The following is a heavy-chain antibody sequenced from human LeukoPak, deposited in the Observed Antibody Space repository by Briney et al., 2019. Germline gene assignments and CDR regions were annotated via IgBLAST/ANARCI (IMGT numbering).Heavy chain of an antibody. J-gene: IGHJ3*02. CDR2: IYYSGST. V-gene: IGHV4-59*12. D-gene: IGHD4-17*01. CDR3: ANTADAFDI. Sequence: SETLSLTCTVSGGSISSYYWSWIRQPPGKGLEWIGYIYYSGSTNYNPSLKSRVIISVDTSKNQFSLQLSSVTAADTAVYYCANTADAFDIWGQGTMVTVSS. CDR1: GGSISSYY.